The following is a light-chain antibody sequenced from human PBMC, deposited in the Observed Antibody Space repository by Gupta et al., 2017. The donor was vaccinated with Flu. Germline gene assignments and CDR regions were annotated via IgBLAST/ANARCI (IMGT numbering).Light chain of an antibody. J-gene: IGLJ3*02. CDR3: CSYATTYSWV. CDR2: DVT. Sequence: TFSYVGAYNYVSWYQQHPGRAPKLIISDVTKRPSGVPERFSGSKSANTASLTISGLQPVDEADYYCCSYATTYSWVFGGGTKLTVL. V-gene: IGLV2-11*03. CDR1: FSYVGAYNY.